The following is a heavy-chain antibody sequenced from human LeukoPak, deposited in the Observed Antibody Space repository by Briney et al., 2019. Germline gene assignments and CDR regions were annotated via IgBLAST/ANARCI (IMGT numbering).Heavy chain of an antibody. CDR3: GKGRDSSSWYAFDY. CDR2: ISESGGST. J-gene: IGHJ4*02. D-gene: IGHD6-13*01. Sequence: GGSLRLSCAASGFTFSSNAMSWVRQAPGKGLEWVLGISESGGSTYYADSVKGWFTISRDNSRNTLYLQMNSLRADNTAIYYCGKGRDSSSWYAFDYWGQGTLVTVSS. V-gene: IGHV3-23*01. CDR1: GFTFSSNA.